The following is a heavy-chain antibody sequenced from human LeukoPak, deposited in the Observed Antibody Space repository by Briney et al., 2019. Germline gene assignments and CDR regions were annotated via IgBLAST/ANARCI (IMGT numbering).Heavy chain of an antibody. D-gene: IGHD6-19*01. V-gene: IGHV3-23*01. J-gene: IGHJ4*02. CDR1: GFTFSSYV. Sequence: GGSLRLSCAASGFTFSSYVLGWVRQAPGQGLEWVSTISSGGDSTSYADSVKRRFAISRDNSQSTLFLQLNSLRAEDTAVFYCARVRDISGHWGFLDYWGQGTLVTVSS. CDR3: ARVRDISGHWGFLDY. CDR2: ISSGGDST.